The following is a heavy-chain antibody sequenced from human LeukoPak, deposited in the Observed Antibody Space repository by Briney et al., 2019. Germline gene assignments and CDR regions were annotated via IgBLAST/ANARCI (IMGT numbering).Heavy chain of an antibody. J-gene: IGHJ4*02. CDR3: ASVPSGDSSGYYQLAIDY. CDR2: IYYSGST. D-gene: IGHD3-22*01. Sequence: PSQTLSLTCTVSGGSISSGGYYWSWIRQHPGKGLEWIGYIYYSGSTYYNPSLKSRVTISVDTSKNQFSLKLSSVTAADTAVYYCASVPSGDSSGYYQLAIDYWGQGTLVTVSS. CDR1: GGSISSGGYY. V-gene: IGHV4-31*03.